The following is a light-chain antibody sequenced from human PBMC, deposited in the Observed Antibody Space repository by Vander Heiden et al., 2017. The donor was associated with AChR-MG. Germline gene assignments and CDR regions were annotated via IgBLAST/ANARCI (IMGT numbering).Light chain of an antibody. Sequence: QSVLTQPPSMSAAPGQRVTISFTGSSSNIGAGYDVHWYQQLPGTAPKLLIYGNSNRPSGVPDRFSGSKSGTSASLAISGLQAEDEADYYCQSYDSSLSGWVFGGGTKLTVL. CDR2: GNS. V-gene: IGLV1-40*01. CDR1: SSNIGAGYD. CDR3: QSYDSSLSGWV. J-gene: IGLJ3*02.